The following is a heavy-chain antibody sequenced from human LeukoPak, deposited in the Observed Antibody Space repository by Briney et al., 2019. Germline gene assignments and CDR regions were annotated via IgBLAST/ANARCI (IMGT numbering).Heavy chain of an antibody. V-gene: IGHV4-38-2*01. J-gene: IGHJ4*02. D-gene: IGHD3-22*01. Sequence: SETLSLTCVVSGYSISSGYYWGWIRQPPGKGLEWIGSIYHSGSTYYNPSLKSRVTISVDTSKNQFSLKLSSVTAADTAVYYCARLYYYDSSGYLVWGQGTLVTVSS. CDR3: ARLYYYDSSGYLV. CDR1: GYSISSGYY. CDR2: IYHSGST.